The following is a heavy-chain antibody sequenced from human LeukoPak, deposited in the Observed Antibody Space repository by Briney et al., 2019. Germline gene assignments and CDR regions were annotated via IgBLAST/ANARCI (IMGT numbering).Heavy chain of an antibody. CDR1: GLTFSSYA. Sequence: GGSLRLSCAASGLTFSSYAMSWVRQAPGKGLEWVSAISGSGGSSYYADSVKGRFTISRDNSKNTLYLQMNSLGVEDTALYYCAKDLGYYYDSSGYYYHDYRGQATLVTVSS. CDR2: ISGSGGSS. CDR3: AKDLGYYYDSSGYYYHDY. J-gene: IGHJ4*02. V-gene: IGHV3-23*01. D-gene: IGHD3-22*01.